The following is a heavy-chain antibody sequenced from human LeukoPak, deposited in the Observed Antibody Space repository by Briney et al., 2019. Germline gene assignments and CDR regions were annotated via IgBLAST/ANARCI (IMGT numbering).Heavy chain of an antibody. CDR2: ISSGSSHI. CDR3: ASGVGGYYDILTGWYPYYMDV. V-gene: IGHV3-21*01. J-gene: IGHJ6*03. Sequence: PGGSLRLSCAASGFSFNTHSMNWVRQSPGKGLEWVSSISSGSSHIHYADSMKGRFTISRDNAKNSLYLQMNSLRAEDTAVYYCASGVGGYYDILTGWYPYYMDVWGKGTTVTVSS. CDR1: GFSFNTHS. D-gene: IGHD3-9*01.